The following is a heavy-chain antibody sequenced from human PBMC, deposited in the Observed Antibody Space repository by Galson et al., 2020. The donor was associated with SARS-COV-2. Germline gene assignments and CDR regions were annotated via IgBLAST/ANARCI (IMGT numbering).Heavy chain of an antibody. CDR2: ISSSSSTI. D-gene: IGHD3-3*01. Sequence: GESLKIFCAASGFTFSSYSMNWVRQAPGKGLEWVSYISSSSSTIYYADSVKGRFTISRDNAKNSLYLQMNSLRAEDTAVYYCAAPRFLEGMDVWGKGTTVTVSS. CDR3: AAPRFLEGMDV. V-gene: IGHV3-48*04. J-gene: IGHJ6*03. CDR1: GFTFSSYS.